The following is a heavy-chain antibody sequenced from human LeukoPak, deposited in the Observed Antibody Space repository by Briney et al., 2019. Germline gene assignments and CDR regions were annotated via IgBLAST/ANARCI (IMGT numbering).Heavy chain of an antibody. CDR2: IYTSGST. J-gene: IGHJ4*02. Sequence: SETLSLTCTVSSGSISSYYWSWIRQPAGKGLEWIGRIYTSGSTNYNPSLKSRVTMSVDTSKNQFSLKLSSVTAADTAVYYCARIAYDSSGYYFDYWGQGTLVTVSS. CDR1: SGSISSYY. CDR3: ARIAYDSSGYYFDY. D-gene: IGHD3-22*01. V-gene: IGHV4-4*07.